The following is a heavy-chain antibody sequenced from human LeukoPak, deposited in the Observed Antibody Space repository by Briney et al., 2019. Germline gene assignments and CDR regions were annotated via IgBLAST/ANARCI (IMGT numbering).Heavy chain of an antibody. D-gene: IGHD2-15*01. Sequence: SATLSLTCTVSGGSISNYYRSWIRQPAGKGLEWIGRMYSRGSTNYNPSLKSRVTMSVDTSKTQFSLNLRSVTAADTAVYYCARGRYCSADICSGGDAFDIWGQGTMVSVSS. CDR3: ARGRYCSADICSGGDAFDI. CDR2: MYSRGST. CDR1: GGSISNYY. J-gene: IGHJ3*02. V-gene: IGHV4-4*07.